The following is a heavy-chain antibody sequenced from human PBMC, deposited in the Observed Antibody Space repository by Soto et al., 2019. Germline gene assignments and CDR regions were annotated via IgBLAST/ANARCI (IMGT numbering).Heavy chain of an antibody. Sequence: SETLSLTCTVTGDSINSRSYYWGWIRQPPGKGLEWIGSIYYSGRTYNNPSLRSRVSMSIDTSKDQFSLKLKSVTAADTALYFCARQRTSVVTRAYFDVWGPGSLVTVSS. CDR1: GDSINSRSYY. CDR2: IYYSGRT. D-gene: IGHD2-21*02. CDR3: ARQRTSVVTRAYFDV. J-gene: IGHJ4*02. V-gene: IGHV4-39*01.